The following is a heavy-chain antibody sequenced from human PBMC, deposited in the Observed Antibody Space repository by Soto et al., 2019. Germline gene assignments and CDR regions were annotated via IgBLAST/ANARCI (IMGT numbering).Heavy chain of an antibody. CDR2: IYSGGST. Sequence: GGSLRLSCAASGFTVSSNYMSWVRQAPGKGLEWVSVIYSGGSTYYADSVKGRFTISRDNSKNTLYLQMSSLRAEDTAVYYCARGPYYYDSSGYYYNWFDPWGQGTLVTVSS. CDR3: ARGPYYYDSSGYYYNWFDP. CDR1: GFTVSSNY. D-gene: IGHD3-22*01. J-gene: IGHJ5*02. V-gene: IGHV3-53*01.